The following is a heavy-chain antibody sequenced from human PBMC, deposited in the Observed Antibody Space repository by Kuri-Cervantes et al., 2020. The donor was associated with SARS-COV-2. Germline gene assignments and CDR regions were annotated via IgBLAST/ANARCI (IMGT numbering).Heavy chain of an antibody. D-gene: IGHD3-22*01. CDR1: GYTFTNND. CDR2: MNPDTGNA. Sequence: ASVKVSCKASGYTFTNNDVNWLRQASGQGLEWMGWMNPDTGNAGYAQKFQGRVTMTRITSIGTAYMELSSLRSEGTAVYYCARDFRGSNYYDSSGPHDAFDIWGQGTMVTVSS. V-gene: IGHV1-8*02. J-gene: IGHJ3*02. CDR3: ARDFRGSNYYDSSGPHDAFDI.